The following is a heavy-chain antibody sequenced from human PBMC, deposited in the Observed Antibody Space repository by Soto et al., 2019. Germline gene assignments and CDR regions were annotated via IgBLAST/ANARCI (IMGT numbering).Heavy chain of an antibody. Sequence: KPSETLSLTCAVSGGSISSGGYSWSWIRQHPGKGLEWIGYIFYSGTTYYNPSLKSRVTISVDTSKNQFSLKLSSVTAADTAVYYCVGGYYDSSGYPEYLQHWGQGTLVTVSS. CDR3: VGGYYDSSGYPEYLQH. D-gene: IGHD3-22*01. CDR2: IFYSGTT. V-gene: IGHV4-31*11. J-gene: IGHJ1*01. CDR1: GGSISSGGYS.